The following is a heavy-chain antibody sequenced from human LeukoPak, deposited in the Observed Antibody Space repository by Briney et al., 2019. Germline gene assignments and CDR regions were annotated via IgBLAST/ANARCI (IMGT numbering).Heavy chain of an antibody. Sequence: ASVKVSCKASGYTFASYAMNWVRQAPGQGLEWMGWINTNTGNPTYAQGFTGRFVFSLDTSVSTAYLQISSLKAEDIAVYYCARWAYYYDSSGYYPSDYWGQGTLVTVSS. V-gene: IGHV7-4-1*02. J-gene: IGHJ4*02. CDR2: INTNTGNP. CDR3: ARWAYYYDSSGYYPSDY. CDR1: GYTFASYA. D-gene: IGHD3-22*01.